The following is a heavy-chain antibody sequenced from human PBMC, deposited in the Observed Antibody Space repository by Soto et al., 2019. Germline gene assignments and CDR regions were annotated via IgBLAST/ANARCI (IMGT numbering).Heavy chain of an antibody. J-gene: IGHJ4*02. V-gene: IGHV4-34*01. D-gene: IGHD4-17*01. CDR3: ARNHDYGDYFDY. CDR2: INHSGST. Sequence: SETLSLTCAVYGGSFSGYYWSWIRQPPGKGLEWIGEINHSGSTNYNPSLKSRVTISVDTSKNQFSLKLSSVTAADTAVYYCARNHDYGDYFDYWGQGTLVTVSS. CDR1: GGSFSGYY.